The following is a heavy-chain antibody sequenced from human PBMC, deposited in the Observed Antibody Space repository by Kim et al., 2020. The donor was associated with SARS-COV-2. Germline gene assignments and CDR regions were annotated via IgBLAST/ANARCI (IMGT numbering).Heavy chain of an antibody. CDR2: ITSSNYI. J-gene: IGHJ6*02. Sequence: GGSLRLSCAASGFTFSNYDMNWVRQAPGKGLEWVSSITSSNYIYYADSVKGRFTISTDNAKNSLYLQMNSLRTEDTAVYYCARDRAGGVTMVRGVIVGGAYHYYGMDVWGQGTTVTVSS. CDR3: ARDRAGGVTMVRGVIVGGAYHYYGMDV. D-gene: IGHD3-10*01. CDR1: GFTFSNYD. V-gene: IGHV3-21*01.